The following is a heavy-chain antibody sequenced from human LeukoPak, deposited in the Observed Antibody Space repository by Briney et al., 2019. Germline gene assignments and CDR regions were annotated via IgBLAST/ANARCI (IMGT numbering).Heavy chain of an antibody. CDR2: INPNSGGT. Sequence: ASVKVSCKASGYTFTGYYMHWVRQAPGQGLEWMGWINPNSGGTTYAQKFQGRVTMTRDTSISTAYMELSRLTSDDTAVYYCAREGGSSPGDRDDAFDIWGQGTMVTVSS. V-gene: IGHV1-2*02. CDR3: AREGGSSPGDRDDAFDI. J-gene: IGHJ3*02. CDR1: GYTFTGYY. D-gene: IGHD3-16*01.